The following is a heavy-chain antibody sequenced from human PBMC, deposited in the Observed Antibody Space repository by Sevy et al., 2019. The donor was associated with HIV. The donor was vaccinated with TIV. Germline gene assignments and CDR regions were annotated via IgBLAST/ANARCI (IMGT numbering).Heavy chain of an antibody. J-gene: IGHJ3*02. D-gene: IGHD3-16*02. CDR1: GFRFSSYG. CDR2: LSYDGSKE. Sequence: GGSLRLSCAASGFRFSSYGMNWVRQAPGKGQEWVAFLSYDGSKEDYAASVKGRFTISRDNSKNTFYVEMNSLRAEDTAVYHCTKDMVTFGGIIANSPGGFDIWGQGTMVTVSS. CDR3: TKDMVTFGGIIANSPGGFDI. V-gene: IGHV3-30*02.